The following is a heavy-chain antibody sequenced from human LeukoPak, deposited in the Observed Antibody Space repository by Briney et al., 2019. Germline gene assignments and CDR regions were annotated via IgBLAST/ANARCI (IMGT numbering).Heavy chain of an antibody. J-gene: IGHJ5*02. CDR1: GGSISSYY. CDR2: IYTSGST. Sequence: SEPLSLTCTVSGGSISSYYWSWIRQPAGKGLEWIGRIYTSGSTNYNPSLKSRVTMSVDTSKNQFSLKLSSVTAADTAVYYCARGIAAAGFTNWFDPWGQGTLVTVSS. D-gene: IGHD6-13*01. V-gene: IGHV4-4*07. CDR3: ARGIAAAGFTNWFDP.